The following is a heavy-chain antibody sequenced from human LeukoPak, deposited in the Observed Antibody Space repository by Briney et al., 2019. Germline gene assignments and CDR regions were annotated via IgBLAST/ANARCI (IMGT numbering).Heavy chain of an antibody. D-gene: IGHD1-14*01. CDR1: GYSISSGYY. J-gene: IGHJ5*02. Sequence: SETLSLTCTVSGYSISSGYYWGWIRQPPGKGLEWTGSIDHSGSTYYNPSLKSRVTISVDTSKNHFSLKLTSVTAADTAMYYCATTSGDFLFNFFDPWGQGTLVTVSS. CDR3: ATTSGDFLFNFFDP. V-gene: IGHV4-38-2*02. CDR2: IDHSGST.